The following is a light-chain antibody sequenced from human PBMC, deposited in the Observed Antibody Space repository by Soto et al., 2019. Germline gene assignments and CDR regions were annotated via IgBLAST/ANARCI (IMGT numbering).Light chain of an antibody. V-gene: IGKV3-20*01. CDR2: GTS. CDR1: QPVSSSY. Sequence: ETVLTQSPGTLYLSPGERVTLSCRASQPVSSSYLGWYRQKPGQAPRLVIFGTSIRATGIPDRFSGSGSGTEFTLTINRLEPEDFAVYYCHQYANSPKTFGQGTRVAIK. CDR3: HQYANSPKT. J-gene: IGKJ1*01.